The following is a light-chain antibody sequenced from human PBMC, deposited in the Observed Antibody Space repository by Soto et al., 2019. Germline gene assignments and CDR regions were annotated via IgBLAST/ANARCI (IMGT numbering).Light chain of an antibody. CDR3: SSYTSSSTVV. J-gene: IGLJ2*01. CDR1: SSDVGGYNY. CDR2: EVS. V-gene: IGLV2-14*01. Sequence: QSALTQPASVSGSPGQSITISCTGTSSDVGGYNYVSWYQQHPGKAPKLMIYEVSNQPSGVSNRFSGSKSGNTASLTISGLQAEDEADYYCSSYTSSSTVVFGGGTKVTVL.